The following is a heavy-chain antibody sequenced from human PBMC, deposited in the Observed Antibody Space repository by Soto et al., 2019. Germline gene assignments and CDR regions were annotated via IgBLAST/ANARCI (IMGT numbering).Heavy chain of an antibody. Sequence: QVQLQESGPGLVKPSETLSLTCTVSGVSITPYFWSWIRQPDGKAREWVGHIYASGRTTYNPSLKSRVTMFVSQTQVSLRLTSVTAADTAVYYCARHFDVDPSLDQYYFDLWGRGALVTVSS. CDR1: GVSITPYF. CDR2: IYASGRT. D-gene: IGHD3-9*01. CDR3: ARHFDVDPSLDQYYFDL. J-gene: IGHJ2*01. V-gene: IGHV4-4*07.